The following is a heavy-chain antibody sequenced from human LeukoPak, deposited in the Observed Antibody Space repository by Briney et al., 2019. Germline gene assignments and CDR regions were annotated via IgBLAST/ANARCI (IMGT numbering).Heavy chain of an antibody. Sequence: ASVKVSCKASGYTFTGYYMHWVRQAPGQGLEWMGWINPNSGGTNHAQKFQGRVTMTRDTSISTAYMELSRLRSDDKAVYYCASDRPLDADDYYGFYYFDYWGQGALVTVSS. CDR2: INPNSGGT. V-gene: IGHV1-2*02. CDR1: GYTFTGYY. J-gene: IGHJ4*02. CDR3: ASDRPLDADDYYGFYYFDY. D-gene: IGHD3-10*01.